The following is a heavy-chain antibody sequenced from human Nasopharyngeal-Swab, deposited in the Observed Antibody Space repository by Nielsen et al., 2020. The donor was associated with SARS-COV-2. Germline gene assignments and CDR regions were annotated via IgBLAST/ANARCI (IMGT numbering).Heavy chain of an antibody. CDR1: GGSISSYY. V-gene: IGHV4-59*08. CDR3: ARLVSDSSGYYHPHYYYYYMDV. Sequence: SETLSLTCTVSGGSISSYYWSWIRQPPGKGLEWIGYIYYSGSTNYNPSLKSRVTISVDTSKNQFSLKLSSVTAADTAVYYCARLVSDSSGYYHPHYYYYYMDVWGKGTTVTVSS. J-gene: IGHJ6*03. CDR2: IYYSGST. D-gene: IGHD3-22*01.